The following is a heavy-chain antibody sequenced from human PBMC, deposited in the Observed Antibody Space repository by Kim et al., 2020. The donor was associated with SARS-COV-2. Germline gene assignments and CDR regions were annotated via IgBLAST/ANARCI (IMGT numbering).Heavy chain of an antibody. J-gene: IGHJ4*02. CDR3: ARGVRSGWYTG. V-gene: IGHV4-34*01. Sequence: NYHPSLKSGVTISVDTSKNQFSLKLSAVTAADTAVYYCARGVRSGWYTGWGQGTLVTVSS. D-gene: IGHD6-19*01.